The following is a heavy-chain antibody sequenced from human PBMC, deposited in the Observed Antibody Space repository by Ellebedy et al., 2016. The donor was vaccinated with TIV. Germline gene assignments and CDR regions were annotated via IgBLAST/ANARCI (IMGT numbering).Heavy chain of an antibody. CDR3: ARDDGIGGFGEG. D-gene: IGHD3-10*01. CDR1: GLTFSNFG. CDR2: IPHDDGRK. J-gene: IGHJ4*02. Sequence: GESLKISCAASGLTFSNFGIHWVRQAPGKGLEWVAVIPHDDGRKYNAETVQGRFTLPRDNSENTVNLQMNSLRPEDTAVYYCARDDGIGGFGEGWGQGTLVIVS. V-gene: IGHV3-30*03.